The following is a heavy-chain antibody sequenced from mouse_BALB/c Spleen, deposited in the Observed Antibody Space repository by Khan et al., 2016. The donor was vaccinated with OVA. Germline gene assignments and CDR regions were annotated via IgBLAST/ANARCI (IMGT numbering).Heavy chain of an antibody. CDR1: GYTFTDYN. J-gene: IGHJ3*01. CDR2: IYPGSDNT. V-gene: IGHV1-77*01. Sequence: QVQLQQSGAELARPGASVKLSCKTSGYTFTDYNINWMRQRTGQGLEWIGEIYPGSDNTFYNEKFRGKATLPADKSSSTAYMQLSSLTSEESAVYFCAREWAAWFPYWGQVTLVTVSA. CDR3: AREWAAWFPY.